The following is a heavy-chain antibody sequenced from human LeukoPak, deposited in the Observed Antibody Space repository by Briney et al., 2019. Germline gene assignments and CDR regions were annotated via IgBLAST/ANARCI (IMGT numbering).Heavy chain of an antibody. V-gene: IGHV3-48*02. CDR2: ISSSSSTI. Sequence: GGSLRLSCAASGFTFSSYSMNWVRQAPGKGLEWVSYISSSSSTIYYADSVKGLFTISRDNAKNSLYLQMNSLRDDDTAVYYCARCKTRFGELAWGQGTLVTVSP. J-gene: IGHJ5*02. CDR1: GFTFSSYS. D-gene: IGHD3-10*01. CDR3: ARCKTRFGELA.